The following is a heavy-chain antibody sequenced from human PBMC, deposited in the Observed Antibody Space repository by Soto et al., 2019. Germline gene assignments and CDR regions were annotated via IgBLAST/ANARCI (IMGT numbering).Heavy chain of an antibody. Sequence: SVKVSCQASGGTFSSYAISWVRQAPGQGLEWMGGIIPIFGTANYAQKFQGRVTITADESTSTAYMELSSLRSEDTAVYYCARDSMLHDYQLHYYYYRIDVWGQGTTVTVSS. CDR2: IIPIFGTA. V-gene: IGHV1-69*13. J-gene: IGHJ6*02. CDR3: ARDSMLHDYQLHYYYYRIDV. CDR1: GGTFSSYA. D-gene: IGHD3-10*02.